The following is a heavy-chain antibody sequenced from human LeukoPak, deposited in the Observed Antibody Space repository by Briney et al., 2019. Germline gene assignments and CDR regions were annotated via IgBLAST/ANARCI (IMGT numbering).Heavy chain of an antibody. V-gene: IGHV4-61*02. CDR1: GGSSSSGSYY. D-gene: IGHD3-9*01. Sequence: PSQTLSLTCSVSGGSSSSGSYYWSWIRQPAGKGLEWIGRIYTSGSTNYNPSLQSRVTISLDTSKNQFSLKLSSVTAADTAVYYCAGPTIDYDILTGYGYYYYMDVWGKGTTVTVSS. CDR3: AGPTIDYDILTGYGYYYYMDV. CDR2: IYTSGST. J-gene: IGHJ6*03.